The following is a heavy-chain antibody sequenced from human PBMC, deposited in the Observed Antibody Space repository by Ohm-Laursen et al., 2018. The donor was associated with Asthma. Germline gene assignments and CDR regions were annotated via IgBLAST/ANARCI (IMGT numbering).Heavy chain of an antibody. CDR3: AAAPALYDYVWGSYRSYYFDY. J-gene: IGHJ4*02. V-gene: IGHV1-58*01. Sequence: SVKVSCKASGFTFTSSAVQWGRQARGQRLEWIGWIVVGIGNTNYAQKFQERVTITRDMSTSTAYMELSSLRSEDTAVYYCAAAPALYDYVWGSYRSYYFDYWGQGTLVTVSS. D-gene: IGHD3-16*02. CDR1: GFTFTSSA. CDR2: IVVGIGNT.